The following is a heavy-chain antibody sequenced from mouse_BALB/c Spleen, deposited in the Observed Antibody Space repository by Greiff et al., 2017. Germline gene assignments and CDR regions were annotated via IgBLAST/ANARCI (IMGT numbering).Heavy chain of an antibody. J-gene: IGHJ3*01. D-gene: IGHD3-2*02. V-gene: IGHV5-4*02. Sequence: EVMLVESGGGLVKPGGSLKLSCAASGFTFSDYYMYWVRQTPEKRLEWVATISDGGSYTYYPDSVKGRFTISRDNAKNNLYLQMSSLKSEDTAMYYCARDQEAWFAYWGQGTLVTVSA. CDR3: ARDQEAWFAY. CDR1: GFTFSDYY. CDR2: ISDGGSYT.